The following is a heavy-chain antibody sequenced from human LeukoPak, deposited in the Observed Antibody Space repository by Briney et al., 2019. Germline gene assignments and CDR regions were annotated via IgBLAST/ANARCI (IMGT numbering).Heavy chain of an antibody. V-gene: IGHV1-46*01. D-gene: IGHD6-13*01. Sequence: GASVKVSCKAFGYTFTSNYMHWVRQAPGQGPEWMGVISPSGGSTTYAQKFQGRVTMTRDLSTSTVYMELSSLRSGDTAVYYCARDPTGYSGSWYVFEYWGQGSLVTVSS. J-gene: IGHJ4*02. CDR1: GYTFTSNY. CDR3: ARDPTGYSGSWYVFEY. CDR2: ISPSGGST.